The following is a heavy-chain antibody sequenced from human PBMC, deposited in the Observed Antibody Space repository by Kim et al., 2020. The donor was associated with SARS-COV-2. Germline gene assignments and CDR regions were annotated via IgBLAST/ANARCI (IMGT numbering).Heavy chain of an antibody. V-gene: IGHV1-8*01. CDR1: GYTFTSYD. D-gene: IGHD6-13*01. CDR2: MNPNSGNT. J-gene: IGHJ6*02. Sequence: ASVKVSCKASGYTFTSYDINWVRQATGQGLEWMGWMNPNSGNTGYAQKFQGRVTMTRNTSTNTAYMELSSLRSEDTAVYYCARGRTPPRSWYDYYYYGRAGWGRGTTVSDSS. CDR3: ARGRTPPRSWYDYYYYGRAG.